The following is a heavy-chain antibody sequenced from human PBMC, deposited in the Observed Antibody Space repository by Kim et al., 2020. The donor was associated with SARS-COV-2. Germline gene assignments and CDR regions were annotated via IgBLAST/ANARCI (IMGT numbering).Heavy chain of an antibody. D-gene: IGHD6-13*01. CDR2: INEDGTVK. V-gene: IGHV3-7*03. Sequence: GGSLRLSCAASGFTISNYWMSWVRQAPGKGLEWVANINEDGTVKYYVDSVKGRFTISRDTAKNSVYLQMNSLRAEDTAVYFCARAVAAAGSHWGQGTLVTVSS. CDR1: GFTISNYW. J-gene: IGHJ4*02. CDR3: ARAVAAAGSH.